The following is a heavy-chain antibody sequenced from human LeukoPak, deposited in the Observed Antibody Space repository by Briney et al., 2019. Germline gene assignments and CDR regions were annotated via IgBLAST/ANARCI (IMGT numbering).Heavy chain of an antibody. CDR3: ARDLGGSYETNWFDP. D-gene: IGHD1-26*01. Sequence: SVKVSCKAPGGTFSSYAISWVRQAPGQGLEWMGGIIPIFGTANYAQKFQGRVTITADESTSTAYMELRSLRSDDTAVYYCARDLGGSYETNWFDPWGQGTLVTVSS. CDR2: IIPIFGTA. J-gene: IGHJ5*02. V-gene: IGHV1-69*13. CDR1: GGTFSSYA.